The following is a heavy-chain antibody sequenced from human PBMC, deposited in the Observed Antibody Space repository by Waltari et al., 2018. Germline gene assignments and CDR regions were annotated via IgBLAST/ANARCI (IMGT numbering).Heavy chain of an antibody. CDR2: FYHSGRT. V-gene: IGHV4-38-2*02. Sequence: QVRLQESGPGLAKPSETLSLICDVSGYFISSASSWAWIPPPPGKGLEWIVSFYHSGRTDYSPSLKRRITLSVDTSKNQFSLKLSSVTAADTAVYYCARELATIFGDVMIPFGGYEIWGHGATVAVSS. D-gene: IGHD3-3*01. CDR1: GYFISSASS. CDR3: ARELATIFGDVMIPFGGYEI. J-gene: IGHJ3*02.